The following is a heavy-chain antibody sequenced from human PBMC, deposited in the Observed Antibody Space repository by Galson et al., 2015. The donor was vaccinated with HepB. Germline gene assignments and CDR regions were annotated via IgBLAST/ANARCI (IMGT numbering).Heavy chain of an antibody. CDR1: GYTFTSYA. Sequence: SVKVSCKASGYTFTSYAMHWVRQAPGQRLEWMGWINAGNGNTKYSQKFQGRVTITRDTSASTAYMELSSLRAEDTAVYYCARDLYIRAGGGGGSFLGYWGQGTLVTVSS. CDR3: ARDLYIRAGGGGGSFLGY. D-gene: IGHD1-26*01. CDR2: INAGNGNT. J-gene: IGHJ4*02. V-gene: IGHV1-3*01.